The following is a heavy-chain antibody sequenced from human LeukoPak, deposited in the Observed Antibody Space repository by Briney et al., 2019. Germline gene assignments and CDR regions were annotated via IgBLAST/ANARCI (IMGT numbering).Heavy chain of an antibody. Sequence: GGSLRLSCAASGFTFSSYAMSWVRQAPGKGLEWVSAISGSGGSTYYADSVKGRFTISRDNSKNTLYLQMNSLRAEDTAVYYCAKDSAYDSSGYSAFDIWGQGTMVTVSS. CDR2: ISGSGGST. V-gene: IGHV3-23*01. D-gene: IGHD3-22*01. CDR3: AKDSAYDSSGYSAFDI. J-gene: IGHJ3*02. CDR1: GFTFSSYA.